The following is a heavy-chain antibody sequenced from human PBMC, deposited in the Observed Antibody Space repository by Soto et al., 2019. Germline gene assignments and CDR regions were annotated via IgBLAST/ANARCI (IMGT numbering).Heavy chain of an antibody. CDR1: GYTFTSYG. J-gene: IGHJ6*03. D-gene: IGHD3-10*01. CDR3: ARDSILWFGELLVARGGYYYYMDV. V-gene: IGHV1-18*01. CDR2: ISAYNGNT. Sequence: ASVKVSCKASGYTFTSYGISWVRQAPGQGLEWMGWISAYNGNTNYAQKLQGRVTMTTDTSTSTAYMELRSLRSDDTAVYYCARDSILWFGELLVARGGYYYYMDVWGKGTTVTVSS.